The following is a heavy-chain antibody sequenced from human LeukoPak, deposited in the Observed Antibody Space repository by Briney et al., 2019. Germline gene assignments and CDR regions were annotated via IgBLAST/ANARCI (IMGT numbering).Heavy chain of an antibody. CDR2: MNPNSGNT. J-gene: IGHJ4*02. Sequence: PAASVKVSCKASGYTFTSYDINWVRQATGQGLEWMGWMNPNSGNTGYAQKFQGRVTMTRNTSISTAYMELSSLRSEDTAVYYCARGRDEARPPALGYWGQETLVTVSS. V-gene: IGHV1-8*01. CDR1: GYTFTSYD. CDR3: ARGRDEARPPALGY.